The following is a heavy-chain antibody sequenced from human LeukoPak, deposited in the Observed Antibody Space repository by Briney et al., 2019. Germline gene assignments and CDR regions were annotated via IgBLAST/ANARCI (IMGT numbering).Heavy chain of an antibody. CDR2: IYYRGSS. D-gene: IGHD5-18*01. Sequence: PSETLSLTCTVSGGSINNYYWSWLRQSPGKGLEWTGYIYYRGSSNYNPSLKSRITMSVDTSKNQFSLKLNSVTAADTAVYYCARVLRAASWRSYDYWGQGSLVTVSS. CDR3: ARVLRAASWRSYDY. CDR1: GGSINNYY. V-gene: IGHV4-59*01. J-gene: IGHJ4*02.